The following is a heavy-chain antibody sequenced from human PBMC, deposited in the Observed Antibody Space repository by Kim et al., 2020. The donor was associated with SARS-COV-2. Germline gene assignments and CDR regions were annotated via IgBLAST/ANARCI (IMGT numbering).Heavy chain of an antibody. V-gene: IGHV3-9*01. CDR3: AKDPDAVPLYYFDY. J-gene: IGHJ4*02. Sequence: ESVKGRFPTSRDNAKNSRYLQMNSLRAEDTALYYCAKDPDAVPLYYFDYWGQGTLVTVSS.